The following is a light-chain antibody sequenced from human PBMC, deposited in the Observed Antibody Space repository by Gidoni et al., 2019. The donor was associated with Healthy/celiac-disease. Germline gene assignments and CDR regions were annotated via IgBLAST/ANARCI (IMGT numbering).Light chain of an antibody. CDR1: QSVSSSY. CDR2: GAS. CDR3: QQYGCSPLT. J-gene: IGKJ3*01. Sequence: EIVLTQSPGTLSLSPGERATLSCRASQSVSSSYLAWYQQKPGQAPRLLIYGASSRATGIPDRFSGSGSWTDFTLTISILEPEDFAVYYCQQYGCSPLTFGPGTKVDIK. V-gene: IGKV3-20*01.